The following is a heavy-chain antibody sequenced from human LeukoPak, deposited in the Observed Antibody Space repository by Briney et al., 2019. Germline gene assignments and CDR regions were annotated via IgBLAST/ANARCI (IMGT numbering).Heavy chain of an antibody. CDR2: ISSSSSTI. Sequence: GGSLRLSCAASGFTFSSYGMTWVRQAPGKGLEWVSYISSSSSTIYYADSVKGRFTISRDNAKNSLYLQLNSLRAEDTAVYYCARDSPFEWDVFGDSFDIWGQGTVVTVSS. CDR3: ARDSPFEWDVFGDSFDI. V-gene: IGHV3-48*01. CDR1: GFTFSSYG. J-gene: IGHJ3*02. D-gene: IGHD1-26*01.